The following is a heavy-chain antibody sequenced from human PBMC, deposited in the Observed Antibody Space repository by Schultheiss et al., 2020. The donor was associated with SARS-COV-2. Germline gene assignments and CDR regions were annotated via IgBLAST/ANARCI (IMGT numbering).Heavy chain of an antibody. CDR2: IYYSGST. CDR1: GFTVSSNY. Sequence: GSLRLSCAASGFTVSSNYMSWVRQAPGKGLEWIGYIYYSGSTNYNPSLKSRVTISVDTSKNQFSLKLSSVTAADTAVYYCARSPFYSSSSHFDYWGQGALVTVSS. CDR3: ARSPFYSSSSHFDY. D-gene: IGHD6-6*01. J-gene: IGHJ4*02. V-gene: IGHV4-59*02.